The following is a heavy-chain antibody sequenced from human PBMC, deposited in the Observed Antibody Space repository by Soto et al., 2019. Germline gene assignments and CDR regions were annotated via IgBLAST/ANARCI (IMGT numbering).Heavy chain of an antibody. CDR3: ARDKITVLFDY. D-gene: IGHD3-10*01. Sequence: QVQLQQWGAGLLKPSETLSLTCAVYGGSFSGYYWTWIRQPPGTGLEWIGEINHSGSTNYNPSLKRRVTRSVDTSKNQFSLKLPSVTAADTAVYYCARDKITVLFDYWVQGTLVTVSS. CDR1: GGSFSGYY. CDR2: INHSGST. V-gene: IGHV4-34*01. J-gene: IGHJ4*02.